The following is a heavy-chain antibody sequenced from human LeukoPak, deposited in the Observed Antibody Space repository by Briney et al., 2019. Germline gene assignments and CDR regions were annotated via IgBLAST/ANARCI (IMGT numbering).Heavy chain of an antibody. V-gene: IGHV4-30-2*01. D-gene: IGHD3-10*01. CDR2: IYHSGST. Sequence: SQTLSLTCTVSGGSISSGGYYWSWIRQPPGKGLEWIGYIYHSGSTYYNPSLKSRVTISVDRSKNQFSLKLSSVTAADTAVYYCARGPLITISIDYWGQGTLVTVSS. CDR3: ARGPLITISIDY. CDR1: GGSISSGGYY. J-gene: IGHJ4*02.